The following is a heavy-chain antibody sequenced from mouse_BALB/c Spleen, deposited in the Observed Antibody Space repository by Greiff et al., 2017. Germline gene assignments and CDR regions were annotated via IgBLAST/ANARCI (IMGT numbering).Heavy chain of an antibody. D-gene: IGHD1-1*01. J-gene: IGHJ4*01. CDR1: GFTFSSFG. CDR2: ISSGSSTI. V-gene: IGHV5-17*02. CDR3: ARYYYGSLYAMDY. Sequence: EVMLVESGGGLVQPGGSRKLSCAASGFTFSSFGMHWVRQAPEKGLEWVAYISSGSSTIYYADTVKGRFTISRDNPKNTLFLQMTSLRSEDTAMYYCARYYYGSLYAMDYWGQGTSVTVSS.